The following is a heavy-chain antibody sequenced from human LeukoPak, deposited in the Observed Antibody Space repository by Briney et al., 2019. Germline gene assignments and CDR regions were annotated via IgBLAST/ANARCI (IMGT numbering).Heavy chain of an antibody. D-gene: IGHD6-19*01. CDR1: GGSISSSSYY. J-gene: IGHJ4*02. CDR3: ASDNGAVAGIHDY. V-gene: IGHV4-39*07. CDR2: IYYSGST. Sequence: SETLSLTCTVSGGSISSSSYYWGWIRQPPGKGLEWIGSIYYSGSTYYNPPLKSRVTISVDTSKNQFSLKLSSVTAADTAVYYCASDNGAVAGIHDYWGQGTLVTVSS.